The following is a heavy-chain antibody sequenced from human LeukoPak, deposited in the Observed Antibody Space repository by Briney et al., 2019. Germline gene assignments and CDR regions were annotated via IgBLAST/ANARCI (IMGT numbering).Heavy chain of an antibody. Sequence: ASVKVSCKASGYTFTSNYIHWVRQAPGQGLEWMGMIYPKDGSTSYAQKFQGRVTVTRDTSTSTVHMELSGLRSEDTAIYYCARDQEGFDYWGQGTLVTVSS. CDR3: ARDQEGFDY. CDR2: IYPKDGST. V-gene: IGHV1-46*01. J-gene: IGHJ4*02. CDR1: GYTFTSNY.